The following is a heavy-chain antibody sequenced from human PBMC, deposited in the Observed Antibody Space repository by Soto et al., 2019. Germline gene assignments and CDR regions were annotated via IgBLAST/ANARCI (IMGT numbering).Heavy chain of an antibody. CDR2: ISTSGGST. V-gene: IGHV3-23*01. Sequence: GGSLRLSCAGSRFTFSSYDMGWVRQAPGKGLEWVSGISTSGGSTYYADSVKGRFTISRDNSKNSLYLQMNSLRAEDTAVYYCARGGQKLHGMDVWGQGTTVTVSS. D-gene: IGHD6-13*01. J-gene: IGHJ6*02. CDR1: RFTFSSYD. CDR3: ARGGQKLHGMDV.